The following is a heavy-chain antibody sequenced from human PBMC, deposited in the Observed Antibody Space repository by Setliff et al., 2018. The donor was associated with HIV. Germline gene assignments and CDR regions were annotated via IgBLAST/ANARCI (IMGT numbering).Heavy chain of an antibody. J-gene: IGHJ4*02. CDR1: GFTFDDYG. CDR2: IKQDGSEN. Sequence: PGGSLRLSCAASGFTFDDYGMTWVRQAPGKGLEWVANIKQDGSENYFVDSVKGRFTISRDNTRSSLFLHMDSLTAEDTAVYYCAREALSRDGYSYFDYWGQGTLVTVSS. CDR3: AREALSRDGYSYFDY. D-gene: IGHD5-12*01. V-gene: IGHV3-7*01.